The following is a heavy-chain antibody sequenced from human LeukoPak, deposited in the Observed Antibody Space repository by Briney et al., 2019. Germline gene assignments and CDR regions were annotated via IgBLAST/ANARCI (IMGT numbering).Heavy chain of an antibody. D-gene: IGHD2-21*02. Sequence: GGSLRLSCAASGLAFSSYGMHWVRQAPGKGLEWVAVISYDETEKYYADSVKGRFTISRDNSKNTLYLQMNSLRAEDTAMYYCARGFLPYCGGDCFSYYLDYWGQGTLVTVSS. J-gene: IGHJ4*02. V-gene: IGHV3-30*03. CDR2: ISYDETEK. CDR3: ARGFLPYCGGDCFSYYLDY. CDR1: GLAFSSYG.